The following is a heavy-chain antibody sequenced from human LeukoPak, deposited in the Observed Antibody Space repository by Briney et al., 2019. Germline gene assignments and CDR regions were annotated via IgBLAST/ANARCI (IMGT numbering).Heavy chain of an antibody. V-gene: IGHV1-69*04. CDR1: GGTFSSYA. D-gene: IGHD1-7*01. Sequence: GASVKVSCKASGGTFSSYAISWVRQAPGQGLEWMGRIIPILGIANYAQKFQGRVTITADKSTSTAYMELSSLRSEDTAVYYCARGYNWNYVRYFDYRGQGTLVTVSS. CDR3: ARGYNWNYVRYFDY. CDR2: IIPILGIA. J-gene: IGHJ4*02.